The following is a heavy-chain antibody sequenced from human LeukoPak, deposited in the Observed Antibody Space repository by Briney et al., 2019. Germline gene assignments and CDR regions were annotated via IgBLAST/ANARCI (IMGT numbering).Heavy chain of an antibody. CDR2: ISYDGSNK. Sequence: GGSLRLSCAASGFTFSSYGMHWVRQAPGKGLEWVAVISYDGSNKYYADSVKGRFTISRDNSKNTLYLQMNSLRAEDTAVYYCARDSVPFGVVIIGWFDPWGQGTLVTVSS. CDR3: ARDSVPFGVVIIGWFDP. CDR1: GFTFSSYG. D-gene: IGHD3-3*01. V-gene: IGHV3-30*03. J-gene: IGHJ5*02.